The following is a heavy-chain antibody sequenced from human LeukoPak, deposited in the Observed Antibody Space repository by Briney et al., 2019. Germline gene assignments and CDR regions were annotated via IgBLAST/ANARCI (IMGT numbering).Heavy chain of an antibody. D-gene: IGHD2-2*01. CDR3: ARDHKGYCSSTSCNYYYYGMDV. J-gene: IGHJ6*02. V-gene: IGHV1-69*13. Sequence: SVKVSCKASGGTFSSYAISWVRQAPGQGLEWMGGIIPIFGTANYAQKFQGRVTITADESTSTAYMELSSLRSEDTAVYYCARDHKGYCSSTSCNYYYYGMDVWGQGTTVTVSS. CDR2: IIPIFGTA. CDR1: GGTFSSYA.